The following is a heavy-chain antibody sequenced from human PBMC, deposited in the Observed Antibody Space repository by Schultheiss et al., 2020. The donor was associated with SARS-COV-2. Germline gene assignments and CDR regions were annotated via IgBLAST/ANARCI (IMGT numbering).Heavy chain of an antibody. V-gene: IGHV4-34*01. CDR2: INHSGST. Sequence: SETLSLTCAVYGGSFSGCYWSWIRQLPGKGLEWIGEINHSGSTNYNPSLKSRVTISVDTSKNQFSLKLSSVTAADTAVYYCAKAGYDYVWGSYRYTPWFDPGGKGNLVTVFS. CDR1: GGSFSGCY. D-gene: IGHD3-16*02. J-gene: IGHJ5*02. CDR3: AKAGYDYVWGSYRYTPWFDP.